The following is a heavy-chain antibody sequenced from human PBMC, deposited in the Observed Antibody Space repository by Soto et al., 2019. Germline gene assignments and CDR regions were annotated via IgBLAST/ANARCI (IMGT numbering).Heavy chain of an antibody. CDR3: ARMTTDAFDI. Sequence: SETLSLTCSVSGYSIRSGYYWGWIRQPPGKGLEWIGSIYHSGSTYYNPSLKSRVTISVDTSKNQFSLKLSSVTAADTAVYYCARMTTDAFDIWGQGTMVTVSS. V-gene: IGHV4-38-2*01. CDR1: GYSIRSGYY. J-gene: IGHJ3*02. D-gene: IGHD4-17*01. CDR2: IYHSGST.